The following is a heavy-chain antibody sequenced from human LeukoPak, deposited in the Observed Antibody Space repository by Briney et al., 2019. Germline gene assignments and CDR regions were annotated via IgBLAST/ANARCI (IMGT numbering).Heavy chain of an antibody. V-gene: IGHV1-46*01. CDR3: ARPISSYSGYDELS. CDR2: INPSGGST. Sequence: ASVKVSCKASGYTFTSYYIHWVRQAPGQGLEWMGIINPSGGSTSYAQKCQGRVTMTRDTSTSTAYMELGSLRSDDTAVYYCARPISSYSGYDELSWGQGTLVTVSS. CDR1: GYTFTSYY. D-gene: IGHD5-12*01. J-gene: IGHJ5*02.